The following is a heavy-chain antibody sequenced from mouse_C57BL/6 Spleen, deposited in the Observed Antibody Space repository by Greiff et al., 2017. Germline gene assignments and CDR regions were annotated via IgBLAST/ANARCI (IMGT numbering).Heavy chain of an antibody. CDR2: IDPSDSET. CDR3: ARQDYYGSPPYFDY. V-gene: IGHV1-52*01. CDR1: GYTFTSYW. D-gene: IGHD1-1*01. J-gene: IGHJ2*01. Sequence: VQLQQPGAELVRPGSSVKLSCKASGYTFTSYWMHWVKQRPIQGLEWIGNIDPSDSETHYNQKFKDKATLTVDKSSSTAYMQLSSLTSEDSAVYYCARQDYYGSPPYFDYWGQGTTLTVSS.